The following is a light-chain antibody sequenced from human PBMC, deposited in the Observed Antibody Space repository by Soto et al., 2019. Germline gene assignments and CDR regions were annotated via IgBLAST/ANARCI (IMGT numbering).Light chain of an antibody. CDR3: QQYGSSPPNT. V-gene: IGKV3-20*01. J-gene: IGKJ2*01. CDR1: HNVTSNY. Sequence: EIVMTQSPGTLSLFPGERATLSCRARHNVTSNYLAGYQQKPGQAPRLVIYDASSRATGIPDRFSGSGSGTDFTITIIRLEPEDFAVYSCQQYGSSPPNTFGQGTMLEIK. CDR2: DAS.